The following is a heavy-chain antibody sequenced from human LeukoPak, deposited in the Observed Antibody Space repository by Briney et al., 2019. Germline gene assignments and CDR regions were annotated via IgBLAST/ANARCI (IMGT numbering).Heavy chain of an antibody. J-gene: IGHJ3*02. Sequence: SETLSLTCTVSGGSISSYYWSWIRQPPGKGLEWIGYIYYSGSANYNPSLKSRVTISVDTSKNQFSLKLSSVTAADTAVYYCAREGYSYGYGAFDIWGQGTMVTVSS. CDR3: AREGYSYGYGAFDI. CDR1: GGSISSYY. CDR2: IYYSGSA. V-gene: IGHV4-59*01. D-gene: IGHD5-18*01.